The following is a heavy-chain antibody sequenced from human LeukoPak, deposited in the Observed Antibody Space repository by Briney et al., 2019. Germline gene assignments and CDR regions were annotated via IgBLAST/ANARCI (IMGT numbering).Heavy chain of an antibody. CDR1: GFSFSSYW. D-gene: IGHD5-12*01. V-gene: IGHV3-7*03. CDR3: ARGWLYRPEGMDV. Sequence: GGSLRLSCVASGFSFSSYWMSWVGQAPGKGLEWVANIKQDGSEKYYVDSVKGRFTISRDNAKNSLYLQMNSLRAEDTAVYYCARGWLYRPEGMDVWGKGTTVTVSS. J-gene: IGHJ6*04. CDR2: IKQDGSEK.